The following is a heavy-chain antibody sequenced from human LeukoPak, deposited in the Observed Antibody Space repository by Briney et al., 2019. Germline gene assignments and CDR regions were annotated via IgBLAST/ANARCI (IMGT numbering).Heavy chain of an antibody. D-gene: IGHD4-17*01. CDR2: ISSNGGST. V-gene: IGHV3-64*01. CDR1: GFTFSSYA. Sequence: GSLRLSCAASGFTFSSYAMHWVRQAPGKGLEYVSAISSNGGSTYYANSVKGRFTISRDNSKNTLYLQMGSLRAEDMAVYYCARARRATVVTPTDYWGQGTLVTVSS. CDR3: ARARRATVVTPTDY. J-gene: IGHJ4*02.